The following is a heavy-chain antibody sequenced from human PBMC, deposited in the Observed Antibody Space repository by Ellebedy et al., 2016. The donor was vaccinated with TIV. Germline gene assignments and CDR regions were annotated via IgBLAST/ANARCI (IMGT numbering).Heavy chain of an antibody. CDR2: IYYSGST. CDR3: ARPYGSGWLGRSAFDI. V-gene: IGHV4-39*07. CDR1: GGSISSSSYY. J-gene: IGHJ3*02. D-gene: IGHD6-19*01. Sequence: MPSETLSLTCTVSGGSISSSSYYWGWIRQPPGKGLEWIGSIYYSGSTYYNPSLKSRVTISVDTSKNQFSLKLSSVTAADTAVYYCARPYGSGWLGRSAFDIWGQGTMVTVSS.